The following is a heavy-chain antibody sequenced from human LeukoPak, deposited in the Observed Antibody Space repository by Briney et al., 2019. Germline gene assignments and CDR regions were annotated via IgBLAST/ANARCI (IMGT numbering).Heavy chain of an antibody. V-gene: IGHV3-23*01. CDR2: ISGSGGST. J-gene: IGHJ6*03. CDR1: GFTFSSYA. D-gene: IGHD7-27*01. Sequence: GGSLRLSCAASGFTFSSYAMSWVRQAPGKGLEWVSAISGSGGSTYYADSVKGRFTISRDNSKNTLYLQMNSQRAEDTAVYYCAKTDWGYYYYMDVWGKGTTVTVSS. CDR3: AKTDWGYYYYMDV.